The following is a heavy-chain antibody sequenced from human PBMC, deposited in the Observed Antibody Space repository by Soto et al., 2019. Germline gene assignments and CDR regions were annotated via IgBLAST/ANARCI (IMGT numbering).Heavy chain of an antibody. D-gene: IGHD3-16*02. J-gene: IGHJ6*01. CDR2: ISYSGST. CDR1: GAYISGGGFS. CDR3: ATIGVSGYLAV. V-gene: IGHV4-31*03. Sequence: SETLSLTCPVAGAYISGGGFSWSWIRQHPGKGLEWLGYISYSGSTDYNPSLKSRLSISGETSKNHFSLTLTSVTAADAAVYYCATIGVSGYLAVWGQGTTVTVSS.